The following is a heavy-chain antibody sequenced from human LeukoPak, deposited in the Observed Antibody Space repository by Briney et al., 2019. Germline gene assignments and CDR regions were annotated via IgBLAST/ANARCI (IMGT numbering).Heavy chain of an antibody. Sequence: ASVKVSCKASGYTFTSYAMHWVRQSPGQRLEWMGWINAGNGNTKYSHKFQGRVTITRDTSASTAYMELSSLRSEDTAVYYCARDARITMVRGVTPYWGQGTLVTVSS. CDR3: ARDARITMVRGVTPY. CDR2: INAGNGNT. J-gene: IGHJ4*02. D-gene: IGHD3-10*01. CDR1: GYTFTSYA. V-gene: IGHV1-3*01.